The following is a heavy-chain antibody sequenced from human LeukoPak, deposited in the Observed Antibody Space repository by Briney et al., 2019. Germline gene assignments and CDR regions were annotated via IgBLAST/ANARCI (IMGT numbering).Heavy chain of an antibody. CDR2: INPNSGGT. CDR1: GYTFTGYY. CDR3: AINIAAALNWFDP. D-gene: IGHD6-13*01. V-gene: IGHV1-2*02. J-gene: IGHJ5*02. Sequence: GASVKVSCKASGYTFTGYYMHWVRQAPGQGLEWMGWINPNSGGTNYAQKFQGRVTMTRDTSISTAYMELSRLRSDDTAVYYCAINIAAALNWFDPWGQGTLVTVSS.